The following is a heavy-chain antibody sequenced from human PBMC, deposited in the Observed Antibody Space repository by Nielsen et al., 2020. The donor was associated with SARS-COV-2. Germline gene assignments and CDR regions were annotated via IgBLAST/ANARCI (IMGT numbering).Heavy chain of an antibody. J-gene: IGHJ6*02. CDR2: ISYDGSNK. V-gene: IGHV3-30-3*01. CDR1: GFTFSSYA. Sequence: GESLKISCAASGFTFSSYAMHWVRQAPGKGLEWVAVISYDGSNKYYADSVKGRFTISRDNSKNTLYLQMNSLRAEDTAVYYCARDRNTMVRGVSTPYYYYYGMDVWGQGTTVTVSS. CDR3: ARDRNTMVRGVSTPYYYYYGMDV. D-gene: IGHD3-10*01.